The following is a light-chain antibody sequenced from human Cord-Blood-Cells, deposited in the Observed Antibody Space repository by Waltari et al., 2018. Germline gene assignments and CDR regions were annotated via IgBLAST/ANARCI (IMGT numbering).Light chain of an antibody. V-gene: IGKV1-5*03. J-gene: IGKJ1*01. CDR2: KAS. CDR1: PCISSW. Sequence: DIQMTQSPSTLSASVGDRVTITCRASPCISSWLAWYQQKPGKAPKLLIYKASSLESGVPSRFSGSGSGTEYTLTISSLQPDDFATYYCKQYNSYSTFGQGTKVEIK. CDR3: KQYNSYST.